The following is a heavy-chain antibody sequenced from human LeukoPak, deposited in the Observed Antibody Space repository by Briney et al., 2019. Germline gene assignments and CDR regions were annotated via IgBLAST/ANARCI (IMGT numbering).Heavy chain of an antibody. J-gene: IGHJ4*02. CDR2: INPNSGDT. CDR3: ARVRYRLAETYIDY. D-gene: IGHD3-16*01. V-gene: IGHV1-2*02. CDR1: GYTFTAYY. Sequence: ASVKVSCKASGYTFTAYYMHWVRQAPGQGLEWMGWINPNSGDTNYAQKFQGRVTMTRDTSVSTAYMELSRLRSDDTAVYYCARVRYRLAETYIDYWGQGTLVTVSS.